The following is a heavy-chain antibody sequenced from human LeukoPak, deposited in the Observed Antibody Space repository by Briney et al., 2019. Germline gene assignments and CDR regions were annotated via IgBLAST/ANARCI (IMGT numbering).Heavy chain of an antibody. V-gene: IGHV3-33*06. Sequence: GGSLRLSCAASGFTFSSYGMHWVRQAPSKGLEWVAVIWYDGSNKYYADSVKGRFTISRDNSKNTLYLQMNSLRAEDTAVYYCAKDSGYYYDSRNFDYWGQGTLVTVSS. CDR3: AKDSGYYYDSRNFDY. CDR1: GFTFSSYG. CDR2: IWYDGSNK. D-gene: IGHD3-22*01. J-gene: IGHJ4*02.